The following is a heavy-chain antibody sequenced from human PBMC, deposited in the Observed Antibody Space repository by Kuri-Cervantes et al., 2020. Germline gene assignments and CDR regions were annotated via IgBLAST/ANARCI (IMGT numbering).Heavy chain of an antibody. CDR3: ARRPSYCSSTSCWGGYFDY. V-gene: IGHV1-69*13. J-gene: IGHJ4*02. CDR2: IIPIFGTA. CDR1: GYTFTSYG. D-gene: IGHD2-2*01. Sequence: SVKVSCKASGYTFTSYGISWVRQAPGQGLEWMGGIIPIFGTANYAQKFQGRVTITADESTSTAYMELSSLRSEDTAVYYCARRPSYCSSTSCWGGYFDYWGQGTLVTVSS.